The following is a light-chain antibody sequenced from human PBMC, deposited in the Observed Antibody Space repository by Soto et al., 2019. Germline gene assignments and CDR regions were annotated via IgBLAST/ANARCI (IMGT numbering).Light chain of an antibody. J-gene: IGKJ4*01. CDR3: QQANSLPLT. Sequence: DIPMTQSPSSVSASVGDSVTFTCRASQDIRSWLAWYQQKPGKAPKLLLYAASILQSGVPSRFSGSGSGTEVTLTISSLQPEEFATYYWQQANSLPLTFGGGTKVEIK. CDR1: QDIRSW. V-gene: IGKV1-12*01. CDR2: AAS.